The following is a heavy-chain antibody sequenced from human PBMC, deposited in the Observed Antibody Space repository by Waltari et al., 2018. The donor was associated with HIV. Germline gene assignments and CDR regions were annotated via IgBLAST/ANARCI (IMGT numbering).Heavy chain of an antibody. Sequence: QVPLVQSGAAVKTPGASVKVPCKVSGYPLSELSRHWLRQAPGKGLEWLGGFDPEQGKTIYAQNFQGRVTMTEDAATDTAYMELSSLISEDTAVYYCTTEGLYCSGGTCYSRFDPWGQGTLVTVSS. CDR3: TTEGLYCSGGTCYSRFDP. V-gene: IGHV1-24*01. CDR1: GYPLSELS. D-gene: IGHD2-15*01. J-gene: IGHJ5*02. CDR2: FDPEQGKT.